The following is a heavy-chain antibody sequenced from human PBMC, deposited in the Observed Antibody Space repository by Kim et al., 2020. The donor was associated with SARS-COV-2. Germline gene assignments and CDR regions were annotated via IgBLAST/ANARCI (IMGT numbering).Heavy chain of an antibody. D-gene: IGHD3-3*01. Sequence: GGSLRLSCAASGFTFSSYAMHWVRQAPGKGLEWVAVISYDGSNKYYADSVKGRFTISRDNSKNTLYLQMNSLRAEDTAVYYCARDLSRFLEWSLFSYAF. CDR3: ARDLSRFLEWSLFSYAF. CDR2: ISYDGSNK. CDR1: GFTFSSYA. V-gene: IGHV3-30-3*01. J-gene: IGHJ3*01.